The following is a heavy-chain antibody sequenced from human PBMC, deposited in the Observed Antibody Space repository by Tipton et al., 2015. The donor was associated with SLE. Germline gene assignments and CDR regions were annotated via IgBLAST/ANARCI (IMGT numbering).Heavy chain of an antibody. D-gene: IGHD2-8*01. V-gene: IGHV4-59*08. CDR1: GGSISPYY. Sequence: TLSLTCTVSGGSISPYYWSWIRQPPGKGLEWIGYIYYTGSTKYNPSLKSRVTTSVDTSKNQFSLSLTSVTAADTAVYYCARGMLTWRGAIVGVDVWGQGTTVNVSS. J-gene: IGHJ6*02. CDR3: ARGMLTWRGAIVGVDV. CDR2: IYYTGST.